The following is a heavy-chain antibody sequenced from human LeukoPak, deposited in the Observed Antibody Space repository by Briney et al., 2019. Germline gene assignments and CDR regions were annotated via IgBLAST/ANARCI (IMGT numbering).Heavy chain of an antibody. V-gene: IGHV4-61*02. J-gene: IGHJ6*03. D-gene: IGHD3-10*01. Sequence: PSQTLSLTCTVSGGSVSSGGYYWSWIRQPAGKGLEWIGRIYTSGSTNYNPSLKSRVTISVDTSKNQFSLKLSSVTAADTAVYYCARDGYGSGTSHDYYYYYYMDVWGKGTTVTVSS. CDR3: ARDGYGSGTSHDYYYYYYMDV. CDR2: IYTSGST. CDR1: GGSVSSGGYY.